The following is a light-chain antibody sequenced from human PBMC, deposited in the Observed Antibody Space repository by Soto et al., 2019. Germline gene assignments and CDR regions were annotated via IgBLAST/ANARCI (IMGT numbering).Light chain of an antibody. V-gene: IGKV1-27*01. Sequence: DIQMTQSPSSLSSSVGDRVTITCRASQGICNYLAWYQQKPGKVPKLLIYAASTLQSGVPARFSGSGSGTDFTLTISSLQPEDVAPYYCQKYNSAPRTFGQGTKVEIK. J-gene: IGKJ1*01. CDR1: QGICNY. CDR2: AAS. CDR3: QKYNSAPRT.